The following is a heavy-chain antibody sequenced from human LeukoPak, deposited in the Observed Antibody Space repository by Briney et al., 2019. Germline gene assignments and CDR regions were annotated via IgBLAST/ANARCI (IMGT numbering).Heavy chain of an antibody. Sequence: GGSLRLSCAASGFTFSSYAMHWVRQAPGKGLEWVAVISYDGSNKYYADSVKGRFTISRDNSKNTLYLQMNSLRAEDTAVYYCAREPMCSGSYFDYWGQGTLVTVSS. D-gene: IGHD3-10*02. CDR2: ISYDGSNK. CDR1: GFTFSSYA. V-gene: IGHV3-30*04. CDR3: AREPMCSGSYFDY. J-gene: IGHJ4*02.